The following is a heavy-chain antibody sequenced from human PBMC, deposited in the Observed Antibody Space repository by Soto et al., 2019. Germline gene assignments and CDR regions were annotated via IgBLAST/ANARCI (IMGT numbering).Heavy chain of an antibody. CDR1: GYSFTGYY. J-gene: IGHJ4*01. V-gene: IGHV1-2*02. D-gene: IGHD3-22*01. CDR3: ARGDYGSGGYPFPPFDD. Sequence: ASVKVSCKASGYSFTGYYIHWVRQAPGQGLEWMGWINPDSGATNYAQNFQGRVTLTSDTSISTASMDLTSLTSDDTAVYYCARGDYGSGGYPFPPFDDWGHGTLVTASS. CDR2: INPDSGAT.